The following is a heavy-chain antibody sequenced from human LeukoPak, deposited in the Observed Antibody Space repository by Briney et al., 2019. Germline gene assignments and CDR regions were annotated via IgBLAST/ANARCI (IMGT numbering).Heavy chain of an antibody. V-gene: IGHV3-23*01. CDR2: ISGSGGST. CDR3: AKAPVHYDILTGYFDY. D-gene: IGHD3-9*01. CDR1: GFTFSSYA. Sequence: GGSLRLSCAASGFTFSSYAMSWVRQAPGKGLEWVSAISGSGGSTYYADSVKGRFTISRDNSKNTLYLQMNSLRAEDTAVYYCAKAPVHYDILTGYFDYWGQGTLVTVSS. J-gene: IGHJ4*02.